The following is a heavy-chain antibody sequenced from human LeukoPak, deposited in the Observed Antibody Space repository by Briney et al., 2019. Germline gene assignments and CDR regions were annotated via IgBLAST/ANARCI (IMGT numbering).Heavy chain of an antibody. Sequence: PSETLSLTCAVYGGSFSGYYWTWIRQPPGKGLEWIGEINRSGSTHYNPSLKSRVTISVDTSKNQFSLRLSSVTAADTAVYYCASYYDFWSGYYTRYFQHWGQGTLVTVSS. D-gene: IGHD3-3*01. CDR1: GGSFSGYY. V-gene: IGHV4-34*01. J-gene: IGHJ1*01. CDR3: ASYYDFWSGYYTRYFQH. CDR2: INRSGST.